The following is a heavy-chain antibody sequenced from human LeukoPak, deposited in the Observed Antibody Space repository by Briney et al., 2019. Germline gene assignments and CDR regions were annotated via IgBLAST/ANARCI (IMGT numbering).Heavy chain of an antibody. V-gene: IGHV4-59*08. CDR1: GGSISGYY. J-gene: IGHJ4*02. Sequence: SETLSLTCAVSGGSISGYYWSWIRQPPGQGLVWIGYIYYSGSTNYNPSLKSRVTISLDTSKNQFSLKLSSVTAADTAVYYCARAQGGPLTAFAYWGQGTLVTVSS. D-gene: IGHD3-16*01. CDR3: ARAQGGPLTAFAY. CDR2: IYYSGST.